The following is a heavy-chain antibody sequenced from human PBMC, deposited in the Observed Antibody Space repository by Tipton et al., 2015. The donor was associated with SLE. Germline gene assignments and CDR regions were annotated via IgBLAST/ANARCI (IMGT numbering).Heavy chain of an antibody. Sequence: QLVQSGAEVKEPGASVKVSCKASGYTFSNHDINWVRQATGQGLEWMGWMNPHSGNRGYAQKFQGRVTMTTDTSTSTAYMELRSLRSDDTAVYYCAREATAMGPFDYWGQGTLVTVSS. CDR2: MNPHSGNR. CDR3: AREATAMGPFDY. D-gene: IGHD5-18*01. V-gene: IGHV1-8*01. J-gene: IGHJ4*02. CDR1: GYTFSNHD.